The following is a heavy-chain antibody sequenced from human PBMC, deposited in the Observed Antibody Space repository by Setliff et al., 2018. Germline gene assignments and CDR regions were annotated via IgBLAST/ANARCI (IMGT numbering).Heavy chain of an antibody. V-gene: IGHV3-43D*04. Sequence: PGGSLRLSCAASGFTFDDYAMHWVRQAPGKGLEWVSLISWDGGSTYYADPVKGRFTISRDNSKNSLYLQMNSLRAEDTALYYCAKDNPETCAFDIWGQGTMVTVSS. CDR3: AKDNPETCAFDI. CDR1: GFTFDDYA. J-gene: IGHJ3*02. CDR2: ISWDGGST.